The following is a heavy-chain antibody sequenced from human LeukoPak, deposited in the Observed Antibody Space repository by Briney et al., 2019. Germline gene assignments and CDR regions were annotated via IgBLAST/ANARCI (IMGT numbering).Heavy chain of an antibody. D-gene: IGHD3-3*01. CDR2: IYHSGST. CDR1: GGSISSGGYY. V-gene: IGHV4-30-2*01. J-gene: IGHJ5*02. Sequence: PSETLSLTCTVSGGSISSGGYYWSWIRQPPGKGLEWIGYIYHSGSTYYNPSLKSRVTISVDRSKNQFSLKLSSVTAADTAVYYCARSLTILGWFDPWGQGTLVIVSS. CDR3: ARSLTILGWFDP.